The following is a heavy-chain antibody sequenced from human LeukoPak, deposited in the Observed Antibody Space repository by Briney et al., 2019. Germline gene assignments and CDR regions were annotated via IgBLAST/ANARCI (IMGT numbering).Heavy chain of an antibody. CDR3: TRYNNDHFDY. J-gene: IGHJ4*02. Sequence: GGSLRLSCAGSGFTFGGYGMHWFRQTPGRGLEWVAVIAYDGSRAFYADSVKGRFTISRDNSKNTMSVQMDDLRAEDTAVYYCTRYNNDHFDYWGQGTLVTVPS. V-gene: IGHV3-33*01. D-gene: IGHD1-14*01. CDR2: IAYDGSRA. CDR1: GFTFGGYG.